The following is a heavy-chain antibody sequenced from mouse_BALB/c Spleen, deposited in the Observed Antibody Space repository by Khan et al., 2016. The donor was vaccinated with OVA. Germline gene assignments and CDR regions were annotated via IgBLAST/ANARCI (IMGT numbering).Heavy chain of an antibody. CDR1: EYISTTSV. CDR3: ARGNWQSYYFDY. D-gene: IGHD4-1*01. CDR2: INPYNGGI. Sequence: VQLKEPGPKLGKPGASLKMSCKPSEYISTTSVLTWGKQKPERGLEWMGKINPYNGGINDNDNCKGQATLASDKSSITAYLDLNSLTSEDSAVYYCARGNWQSYYFDYWGQGTTLTLSS. J-gene: IGHJ2*01. V-gene: IGHV1S136*01.